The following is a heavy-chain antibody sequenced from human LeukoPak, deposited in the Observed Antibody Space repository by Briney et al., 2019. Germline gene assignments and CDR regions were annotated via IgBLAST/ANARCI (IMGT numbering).Heavy chain of an antibody. CDR2: IYSGT. D-gene: IGHD3-22*01. V-gene: IGHV3-66*04. CDR1: GFSVRSKY. CDR3: AGLPAYYYDTSGFYFDY. J-gene: IGHJ4*02. Sequence: GGSLRLSCAAPGFSVRSKYTTWVRQAPGKGLEWASVIYSGTYYADSEKDRFTISRDNSKNTLPLQMNCLRAEDTAVYYCAGLPAYYYDTSGFYFDYWGQGTLVTVSS.